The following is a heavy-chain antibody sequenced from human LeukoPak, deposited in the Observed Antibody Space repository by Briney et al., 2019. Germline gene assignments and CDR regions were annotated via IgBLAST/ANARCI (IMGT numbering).Heavy chain of an antibody. D-gene: IGHD6-6*01. CDR2: ISYDGGNK. J-gene: IGHJ4*02. Sequence: PGGSLRLSCAASGFTFSSYAMHWVRQAPGKGLEWVAVISYDGGNKFYADSVKGRFTISRDNSKNTLYLQMNSLRAEDTAVYYCARDRAARPVPLFDYWGQGTLVTVSS. V-gene: IGHV3-30-3*01. CDR1: GFTFSSYA. CDR3: ARDRAARPVPLFDY.